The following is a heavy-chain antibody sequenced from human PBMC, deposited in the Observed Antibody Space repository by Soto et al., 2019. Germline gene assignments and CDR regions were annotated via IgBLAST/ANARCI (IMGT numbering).Heavy chain of an antibody. CDR2: IYYSGST. D-gene: IGHD3-10*01. Sequence: SDTRTVGEGYISSSGDYRGRKRQPPGKGLEWIGSIYYSGSTYYNPSLKSRVTISVDTSKNQFSLKLSSVTAADTAVYYCARVGGFGATTIDYWGQGTLVTVSS. CDR1: EGYISSSGDY. J-gene: IGHJ4*02. V-gene: IGHV4-39*01. CDR3: ARVGGFGATTIDY.